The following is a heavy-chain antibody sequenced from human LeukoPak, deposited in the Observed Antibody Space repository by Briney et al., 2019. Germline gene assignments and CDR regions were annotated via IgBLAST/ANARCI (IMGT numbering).Heavy chain of an antibody. V-gene: IGHV4-4*02. Sequence: PSGTLSLTCAVSGGSISSSNWWSWVRQPPGKGLEWIGEIYHSGSTNYNPSLKSRVTISVDKSKNQFSLKLSSVTAADTAVYYCARVLGDSSGYYHYYYYYMDVWGKGTTVTVSS. CDR1: GGSISSSNW. J-gene: IGHJ6*03. D-gene: IGHD3-22*01. CDR2: IYHSGST. CDR3: ARVLGDSSGYYHYYYYYMDV.